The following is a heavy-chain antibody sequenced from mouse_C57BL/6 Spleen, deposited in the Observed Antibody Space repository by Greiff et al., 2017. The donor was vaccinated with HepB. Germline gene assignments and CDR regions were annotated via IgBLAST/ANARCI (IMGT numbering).Heavy chain of an antibody. CDR3: THNWGIDY. J-gene: IGHJ2*01. CDR1: GFNITDDY. D-gene: IGHD4-1*01. Sequence: VQLQQSGAELVRPGASVKLSCTASGFNITDDYMHWVKQRPEQGLEWIGWIDPENGDTEYASKFQGKATITADTSSNTAYLQLSSLTSEDTAVYYGTHNWGIDYWGQGTTLTVSS. V-gene: IGHV14-4*01. CDR2: IDPENGDT.